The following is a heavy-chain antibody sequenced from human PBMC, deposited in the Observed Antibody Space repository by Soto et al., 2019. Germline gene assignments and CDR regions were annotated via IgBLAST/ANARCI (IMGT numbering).Heavy chain of an antibody. V-gene: IGHV1-3*01. CDR3: ARDGVTIFGVVTSLDWFDP. D-gene: IGHD3-3*01. Sequence: ASVKCSCKASGYTFTSYAMHWVRQAPGQRLEWMGWINAGNGNTKYSQKFQGRVTITRDTSASTAYMELSSLRSEDTAVYYCARDGVTIFGVVTSLDWFDPWGQGTLVTVSS. CDR2: INAGNGNT. CDR1: GYTFTSYA. J-gene: IGHJ5*02.